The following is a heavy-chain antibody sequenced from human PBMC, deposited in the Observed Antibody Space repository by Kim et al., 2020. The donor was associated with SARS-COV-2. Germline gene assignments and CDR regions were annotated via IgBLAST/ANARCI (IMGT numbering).Heavy chain of an antibody. J-gene: IGHJ4*02. CDR3: AKSIYSWKRYFDY. CDR2: ISGSGGST. CDR1: GFTFSSYA. V-gene: IGHV3-23*01. D-gene: IGHD1-1*01. Sequence: GGSLRLSCAASGFTFSSYAMSWVRQAPGKGLEWVSAISGSGGSTYYADSVKGRFTISRDNSKNTLSLQMNSLRAEDTAVYYCAKSIYSWKRYFDYWGQGTLVTVSS.